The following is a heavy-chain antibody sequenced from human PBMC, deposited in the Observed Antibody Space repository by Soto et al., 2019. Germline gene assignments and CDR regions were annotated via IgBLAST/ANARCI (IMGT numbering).Heavy chain of an antibody. D-gene: IGHD3-10*01. Sequence: WASVKVSCKASGYTFTGYYMHWVRQAPGQGLEWMGWINPNSGGTNYAQKFQGWVTMTRDTSISTAYMELSRLRSDDTAVYYCARARRSFGEPDDAFDIWGQRTRGTVS. J-gene: IGHJ3*02. CDR2: INPNSGGT. CDR1: GYTFTGYY. CDR3: ARARRSFGEPDDAFDI. V-gene: IGHV1-2*04.